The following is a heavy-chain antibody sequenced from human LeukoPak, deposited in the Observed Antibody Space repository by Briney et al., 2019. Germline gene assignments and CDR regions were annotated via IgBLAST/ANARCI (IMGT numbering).Heavy chain of an antibody. CDR1: GFTFSSYA. Sequence: GGSLRLSCAASGFTFSSYAMHGVRQAPGKGLEGVAVISYHGSNKYYADSVKGRFTISRDNSKNTLYLQMNSLRVEDTAVYYCAKDPNGDYIGTFDVWGQGTMVTVSS. J-gene: IGHJ3*01. CDR3: AKDPNGDYIGTFDV. D-gene: IGHD4-17*01. V-gene: IGHV3-30-3*01. CDR2: ISYHGSNK.